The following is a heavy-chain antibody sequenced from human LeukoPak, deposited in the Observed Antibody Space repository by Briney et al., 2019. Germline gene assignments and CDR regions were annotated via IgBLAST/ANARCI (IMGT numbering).Heavy chain of an antibody. V-gene: IGHV1-69*04. J-gene: IGHJ4*02. D-gene: IGHD2-21*02. CDR3: AKEEVTASNTS. Sequence: ASVKVSCKASGGTFSSYTISWVRQAPGQGLEWMGRIIPILGIANYAQEFQGRVTITADKTTSTAHMKLSSLRSEDTAVYYCAKEEVTASNTSWGQGNLVIVSS. CDR2: IIPILGIA. CDR1: GGTFSSYT.